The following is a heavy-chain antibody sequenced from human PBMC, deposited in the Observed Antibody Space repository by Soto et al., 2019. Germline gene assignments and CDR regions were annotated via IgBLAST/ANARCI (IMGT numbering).Heavy chain of an antibody. Sequence: QVQLVQSGAEVKKPGSSVKVSCKASGGTFSSYAISWVRQAPGQGLEWMGGIFPIVGTANYARKCQGSMTITADESPSTAYMELSSLRSEDTAVYYCAQSPFGEYYDSSGYYASCEDIWVQGTMVTVSS. CDR2: IFPIVGTA. V-gene: IGHV1-69*01. CDR1: GGTFSSYA. J-gene: IGHJ3*02. D-gene: IGHD3-22*01. CDR3: AQSPFGEYYDSSGYYASCEDI.